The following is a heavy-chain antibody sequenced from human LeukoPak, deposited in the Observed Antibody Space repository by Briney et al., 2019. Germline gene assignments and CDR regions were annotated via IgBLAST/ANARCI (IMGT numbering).Heavy chain of an antibody. Sequence: SETLSLTCTVSGGSISSYYWSWIRQPPGKGLEWIGYIYYSGSTNYNPSLKSRVTISVDTSKNQFSLKLSSVTAADTAVYYCARQTKVLLWFGEDYGMDVWGQGTKVTVSS. CDR3: ARQTKVLLWFGEDYGMDV. D-gene: IGHD3-10*01. V-gene: IGHV4-59*08. CDR2: IYYSGST. CDR1: GGSISSYY. J-gene: IGHJ6*02.